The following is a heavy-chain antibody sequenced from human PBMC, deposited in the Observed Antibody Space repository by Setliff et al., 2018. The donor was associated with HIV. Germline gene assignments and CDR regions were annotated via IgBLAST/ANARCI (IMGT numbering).Heavy chain of an antibody. D-gene: IGHD3-9*01. CDR2: IGGSGGST. CDR1: GFSFSSYA. V-gene: IGHV3-23*01. J-gene: IGHJ4*02. CDR3: AKAMVPYNELLAGYPLGGNFDA. Sequence: HPGGSLRLSCAANGFSFSSYAMSWVRQAPGKGLEWVSGIGGSGGSTYYADPVKGRFTISRDNARETLYLQMNSLRVEDTALYFCAKAMVPYNELLAGYPLGGNFDAWGQGTLVTVSS.